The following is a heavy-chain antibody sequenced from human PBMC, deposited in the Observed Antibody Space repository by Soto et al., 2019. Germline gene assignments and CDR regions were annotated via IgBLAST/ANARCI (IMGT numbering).Heavy chain of an antibody. CDR3: AKDQGSSWYEIDY. D-gene: IGHD6-13*01. CDR1: GFTFSNYA. J-gene: IGHJ4*02. CDR2: ISGSGGST. V-gene: IGHV3-23*01. Sequence: EVQLLESGGGLVQPGGSLRLSCAASGFTFSNYAVTWVRQAPGKGLEWVSTISGSGGSTYYADSVKGRFTIPSDNSTNRLYLQMNSPRAEDTAVYYCAKDQGSSWYEIDYWGQGTLVTVSS.